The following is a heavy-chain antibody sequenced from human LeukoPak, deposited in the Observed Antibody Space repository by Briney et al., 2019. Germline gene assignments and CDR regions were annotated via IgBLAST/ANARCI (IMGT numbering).Heavy chain of an antibody. D-gene: IGHD2-2*01. CDR3: ARDSSEMSYNYYYYYMDV. J-gene: IGHJ6*03. Sequence: PGGSLRLSCAVSGFTFSRYSLHWVRQAPGKGLEWISYITPSGNNKYYSDSVKGRFTISRDNAKNSVYLQMDSLRAEDTAVYYCARDSSEMSYNYYYYYMDVWGKGTTVTVSS. V-gene: IGHV3-48*01. CDR2: ITPSGNNK. CDR1: GFTFSRYS.